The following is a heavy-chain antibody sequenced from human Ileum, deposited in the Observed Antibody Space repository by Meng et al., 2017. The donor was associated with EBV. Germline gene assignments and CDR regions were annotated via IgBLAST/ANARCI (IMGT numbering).Heavy chain of an antibody. Sequence: EVKWLGSGGGLVQPGGSLRLSCAASGVTSTNYVLSWVRQAPGKGLEWISGIRGDDGRTGYADSVEGRFTISRDNFKNTLYLQMHSLTAGDTAVYYCAKATPTSADVRGYFDSWGQGTLVTVSS. CDR1: GVTSTNYV. CDR3: AKATPTSADVRGYFDS. J-gene: IGHJ4*02. D-gene: IGHD3-3*01. V-gene: IGHV3-23*01. CDR2: IRGDDGRT.